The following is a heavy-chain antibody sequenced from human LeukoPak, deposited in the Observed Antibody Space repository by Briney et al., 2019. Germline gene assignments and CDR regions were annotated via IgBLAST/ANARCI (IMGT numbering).Heavy chain of an antibody. CDR2: ISISSSYI. D-gene: IGHD1-26*01. CDR1: GFTFSSYS. V-gene: IGHV3-21*01. CDR3: ASNSGSYYLYHFDY. Sequence: GGSLRLSCAASGFTFSSYSMNWVRQAPGKGLEWVSSISISSSYIYYADSVKGRFTISRDNAKNSLYLQMKSLRAEDTAVYYCASNSGSYYLYHFDYWGQGTLVTVSS. J-gene: IGHJ4*02.